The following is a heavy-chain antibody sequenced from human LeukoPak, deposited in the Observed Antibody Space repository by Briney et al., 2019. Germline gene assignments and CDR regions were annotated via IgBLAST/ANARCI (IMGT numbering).Heavy chain of an antibody. J-gene: IGHJ2*01. D-gene: IGHD3-10*01. Sequence: PSETLSLTCTVSGGSIETYYWTWIRQSPGKGLEWIGYVYFTGHTSYNPSLESRVTISVDRSKNHFSLRLNSVTAADTAVYYCARDTRAHRDGGWYFDLWGRGTLVTVSS. CDR1: GGSIETYY. CDR3: ARDTRAHRDGGWYFDL. V-gene: IGHV4-59*01. CDR2: VYFTGHT.